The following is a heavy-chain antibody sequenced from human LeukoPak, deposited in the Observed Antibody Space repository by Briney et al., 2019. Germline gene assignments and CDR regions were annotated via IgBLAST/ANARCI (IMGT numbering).Heavy chain of an antibody. Sequence: GSLRLSCAASGFTFSNYSMHWVRQAPGQGLEWMGWINPNSGGTNYAQKFQGRVTMTRDTSISTAYMELSRLRSDDTAVYYCASYDSSGYYDLYFDYWGQGTLVTVSS. CDR3: ASYDSSGYYDLYFDY. V-gene: IGHV1-2*02. CDR2: INPNSGGT. CDR1: GFTFSNYS. D-gene: IGHD3-22*01. J-gene: IGHJ4*02.